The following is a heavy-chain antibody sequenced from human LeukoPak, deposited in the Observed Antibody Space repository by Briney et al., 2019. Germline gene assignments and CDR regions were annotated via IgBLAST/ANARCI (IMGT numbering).Heavy chain of an antibody. V-gene: IGHV3-66*02. J-gene: IGHJ3*02. CDR3: ARVRSYRGSGSYNRNYESDI. Sequence: GGSLRLSCAASGFSVSTNYMSWVRQAPRKGLEGISDIYSGGSTYYADSVKGRFSISRDNSRNTLYLQMNSLTTEDTAVYYCARVRSYRGSGSYNRNYESDIWGQGTMVTVSP. CDR1: GFSVSTNY. D-gene: IGHD3-10*01. CDR2: IYSGGST.